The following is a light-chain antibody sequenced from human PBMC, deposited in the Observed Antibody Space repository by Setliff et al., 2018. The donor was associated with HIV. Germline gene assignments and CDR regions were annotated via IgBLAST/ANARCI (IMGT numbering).Light chain of an antibody. CDR1: TSNVGGYNY. CDR3: SSYTGRLPPVI. Sequence: ALTQPRSVSGSPGQSVTISCTGTTSNVGGYNYVSWYQQHPGKAPKLIIYDVTDRPSGVSDRFSGSKSGNTASLTISGLQTEDEADYYCSSYTGRLPPVILGGGT. CDR2: DVT. V-gene: IGLV2-11*01. J-gene: IGLJ2*01.